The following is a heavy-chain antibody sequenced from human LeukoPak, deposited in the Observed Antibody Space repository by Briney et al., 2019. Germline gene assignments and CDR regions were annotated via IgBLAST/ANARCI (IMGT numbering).Heavy chain of an antibody. D-gene: IGHD6-13*01. J-gene: IGHJ4*02. CDR1: GGSISNYY. CDR2: IYNAATT. CDR3: ARVTTAWYVIGY. V-gene: IGHV4-4*08. Sequence: SETLSLTCAVSGGSISNYYWTWIRQPPGKGLEWLGFIYNAATTNYSPSLKSRVTISVDTSKNQFSLRLSSVTAADSAIYYCARVTTAWYVIGYWGQGALVTVSS.